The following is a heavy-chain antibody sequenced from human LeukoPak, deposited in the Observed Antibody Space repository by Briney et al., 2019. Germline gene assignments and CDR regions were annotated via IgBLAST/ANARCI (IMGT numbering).Heavy chain of an antibody. D-gene: IGHD3-10*01. CDR3: AKDGSLYYYGSGSPYYFDY. J-gene: IGHJ4*02. Sequence: PGGPLRLSCAASGFTFSSYAMSWVRQAPGKGLEWVSAISGSGGSTYYADSVKGRFTISRDNSKNTLYLQMNSLRAEDTAVYYCAKDGSLYYYGSGSPYYFDYWGQGTLVTVSS. V-gene: IGHV3-23*01. CDR1: GFTFSSYA. CDR2: ISGSGGST.